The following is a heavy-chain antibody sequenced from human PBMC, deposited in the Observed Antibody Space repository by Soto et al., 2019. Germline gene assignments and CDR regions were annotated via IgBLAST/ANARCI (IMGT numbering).Heavy chain of an antibody. D-gene: IGHD1-26*01. Sequence: GGSLRLSCAASGVIFINFGMHWVRQAPGKGLEWVGIIWHDGNNKYYADSVEGRFTISRDNSKNTVYLQMNSLRGEDTGIYYCAGFYVAAGAAPLEYWGQGTLVTVSS. CDR2: IWHDGNNK. CDR1: GVIFINFG. CDR3: AGFYVAAGAAPLEY. J-gene: IGHJ4*02. V-gene: IGHV3-33*01.